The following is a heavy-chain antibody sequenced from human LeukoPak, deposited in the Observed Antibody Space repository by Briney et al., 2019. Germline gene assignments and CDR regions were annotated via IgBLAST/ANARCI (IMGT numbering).Heavy chain of an antibody. Sequence: ASVKVSCKASGYTFTSYDINWVRQATGQGLEWMGWMNPNSGNTGHAQKFQGRVTMTRNTSISTAYMELSRLRSDDTAVYYCARDKGAARGNWFDPWGQGTLVTVSS. CDR2: MNPNSGNT. V-gene: IGHV1-8*01. D-gene: IGHD6-6*01. J-gene: IGHJ5*02. CDR1: GYTFTSYD. CDR3: ARDKGAARGNWFDP.